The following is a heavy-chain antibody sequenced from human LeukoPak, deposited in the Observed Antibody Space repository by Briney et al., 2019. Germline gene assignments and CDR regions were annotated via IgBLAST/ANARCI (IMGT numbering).Heavy chain of an antibody. CDR1: GGSISSYY. J-gene: IGHJ4*02. D-gene: IGHD5-24*01. CDR3: ARGMGDGHFDY. Sequence: SETLSLTCAVPGGSISSYYWSWIRQPAGKGLEWIGRIYTSGSTNYNPSLKSRVTMSVDTSKNQFSLKLGSVTAADTAVYYCARGMGDGHFDYWGQGTLVTVSS. CDR2: IYTSGST. V-gene: IGHV4-4*07.